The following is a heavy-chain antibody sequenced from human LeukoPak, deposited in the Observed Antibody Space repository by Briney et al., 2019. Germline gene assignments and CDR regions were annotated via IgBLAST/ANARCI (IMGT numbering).Heavy chain of an antibody. CDR1: GGTFSSYA. Sequence: GASVKVSCKASGGTFSSYAISWVRQAPGQGLEWMGGIIPIFGTANYAQKFQGRVTITADESTSTAYMELSSLRSEDTAVYYCARNGVVVVPARAFNWFDPWGQGTLVTVSS. CDR3: ARNGVVVVPARAFNWFDP. J-gene: IGHJ5*02. CDR2: IIPIFGTA. D-gene: IGHD2-2*01. V-gene: IGHV1-69*13.